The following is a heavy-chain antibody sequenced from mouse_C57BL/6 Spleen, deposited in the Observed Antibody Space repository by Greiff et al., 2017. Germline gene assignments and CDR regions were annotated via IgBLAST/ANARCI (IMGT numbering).Heavy chain of an antibody. J-gene: IGHJ2*01. CDR3: TKALYYGNPHWFDY. CDR1: GYTFTSYW. CDR2: IDPSDSYT. D-gene: IGHD2-1*01. Sequence: QVQLQQPGAELVMPGASVKLSCKASGYTFTSYWMHWVKQRPGQGLEWIGEIDPSDSYTNYNQKFKGKSTLTVDKSSSTAYMQLSSLTSGDTAVYYCTKALYYGNPHWFDYWGQGTTLTVSS. V-gene: IGHV1-69*01.